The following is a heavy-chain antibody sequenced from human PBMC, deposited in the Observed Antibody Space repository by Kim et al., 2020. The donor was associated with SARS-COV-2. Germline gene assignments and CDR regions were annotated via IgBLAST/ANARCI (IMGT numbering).Heavy chain of an antibody. CDR1: GFTFSTYN. D-gene: IGHD1-26*01. CDR2: ITISSSTI. J-gene: IGHJ4*02. CDR3: VRANLGAFDY. V-gene: IGHV3-48*02. Sequence: GGSLRLSCAASGFTFSTYNMNWVRQAPGKGLEWVSYITISSSTIYYADSVKGRFTISRDNAKNSLYLQMNSLRDEDTAVYYCVRANLGAFDYWGQGTLVTVSS.